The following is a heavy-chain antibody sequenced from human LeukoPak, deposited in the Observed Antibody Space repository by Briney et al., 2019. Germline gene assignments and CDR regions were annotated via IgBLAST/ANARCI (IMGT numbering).Heavy chain of an antibody. V-gene: IGHV1-69*04. CDR2: IIPILGIA. J-gene: IGHJ3*02. CDR3: ARDRIVGATGLYAFDI. Sequence: SVKVSCKASGGTFSSYAISWVRQAPGLGLEWMGRIIPILGIANYAQKFQGRVTITADKSTSTAYMELSSLRSEDTAVYYCARDRIVGATGLYAFDIWGQGTMVTVSS. CDR1: GGTFSSYA. D-gene: IGHD1-26*01.